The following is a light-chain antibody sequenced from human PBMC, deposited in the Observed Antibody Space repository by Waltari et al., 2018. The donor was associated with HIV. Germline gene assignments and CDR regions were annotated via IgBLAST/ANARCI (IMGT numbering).Light chain of an antibody. CDR3: HQRSTWPRT. Sequence: EIVLTQSPATLSLSPGERATLSCRASQSVSNYLAWYQQKSGQAPRLLIYDASNRATGIPARFSASGSGTDFTLTISSRQPEDFAFYYCHQRSTWPRTFGQGTKVEIK. J-gene: IGKJ1*01. CDR1: QSVSNY. V-gene: IGKV3-11*01. CDR2: DAS.